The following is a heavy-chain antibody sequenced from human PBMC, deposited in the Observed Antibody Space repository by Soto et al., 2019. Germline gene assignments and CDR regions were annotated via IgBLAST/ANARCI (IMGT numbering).Heavy chain of an antibody. CDR1: GGSMKTFF. Sequence: PSETLSLTCTVSGGSMKTFFWNWIRQSPGKGLEWIGFIYYTGSTYYNPSLKSRVPMSVDTSRNQFSLRLTSVTAADTATYYCATGSMAANGVDYWGPGTLVTVSS. CDR3: ATGSMAANGVDY. V-gene: IGHV4-59*01. CDR2: IYYTGST. J-gene: IGHJ4*02. D-gene: IGHD6-13*01.